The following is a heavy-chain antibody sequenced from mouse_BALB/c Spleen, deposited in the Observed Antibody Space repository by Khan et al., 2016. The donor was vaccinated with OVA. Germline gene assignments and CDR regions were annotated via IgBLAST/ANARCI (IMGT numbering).Heavy chain of an antibody. CDR2: ISPGSGDT. D-gene: IGHD2-13*01. J-gene: IGHJ3*01. CDR1: GYTFTDYY. CDR3: ARRTSFDYTFPY. Sequence: VQLQESGAELARPGASVKLSCKASGYTFTDYYINWVQQRTGQGLEWIGEISPGSGDTYYNKKFKGKATLTADKSSSTAYMQPRSLTSAASEAYVCARRTSFDYTFPYWGQGTLFTVSA. V-gene: IGHV1-77*01.